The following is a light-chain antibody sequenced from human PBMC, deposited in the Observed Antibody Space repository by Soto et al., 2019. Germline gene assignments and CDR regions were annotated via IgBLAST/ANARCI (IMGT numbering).Light chain of an antibody. CDR1: SSDFGNYNL. CDR3: CSLTSSNPHV. CDR2: EVN. Sequence: QSALTQPASVSGSPGQSITISCTGTSSDFGNYNLVSWYQQHPGKVPKLILFEVNKRPSGVSGRFSGSKSGNTASLTISGLQAEYEPVIYCCSLTSSNPHVFGTGTNLTAL. J-gene: IGLJ1*01. V-gene: IGLV2-23*02.